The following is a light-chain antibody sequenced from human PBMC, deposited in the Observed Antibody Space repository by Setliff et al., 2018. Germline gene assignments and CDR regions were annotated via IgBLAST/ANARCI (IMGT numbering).Light chain of an antibody. J-gene: IGLJ1*01. CDR3: TSYTGSVYV. Sequence: QSALTQAASVSGSPGQSITISCTGSSSDIGNNKYVSWYQRHPGKAPQLMIYEVDNRPSGVSHRFSGSKSGNTASLTISGLQVEDEADYYCTSYTGSVYVFGGGTRSPS. CDR1: SSDIGNNKY. CDR2: EVD. V-gene: IGLV2-14*03.